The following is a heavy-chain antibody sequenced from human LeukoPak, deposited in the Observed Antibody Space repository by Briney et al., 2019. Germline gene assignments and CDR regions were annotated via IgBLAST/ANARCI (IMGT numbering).Heavy chain of an antibody. D-gene: IGHD2-2*01. V-gene: IGHV3-30*03. Sequence: GGSLRLSCAASGFTFSSYAMSWVRQAPGKGLEWVAVISYDGSNKYYADSVKGRFTISRDNSKNTLYLQMNSLRAEDTAVYYCARDCSSTSCYRHYYYYYYGMDVWGQGTTVTVSS. CDR1: GFTFSSYA. CDR2: ISYDGSNK. J-gene: IGHJ6*02. CDR3: ARDCSSTSCYRHYYYYYYGMDV.